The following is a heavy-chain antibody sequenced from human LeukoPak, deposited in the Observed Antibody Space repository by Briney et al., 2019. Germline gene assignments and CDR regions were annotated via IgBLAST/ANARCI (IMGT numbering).Heavy chain of an antibody. D-gene: IGHD2-21*02. Sequence: GGSLRLSCAASGFTFDDYAMHWVRQAPGKGLEWVSGISGSGGSTYYADSVKGRFTISRDNSKNTLYLQMNSLRAEDTAVYYCAKRAYCGGDCYSGYFQHWGQGTLVTVSS. CDR1: GFTFDDYA. V-gene: IGHV3-23*01. CDR3: AKRAYCGGDCYSGYFQH. CDR2: ISGSGGST. J-gene: IGHJ1*01.